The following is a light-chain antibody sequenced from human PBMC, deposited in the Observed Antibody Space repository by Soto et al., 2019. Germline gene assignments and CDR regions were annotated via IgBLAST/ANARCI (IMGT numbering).Light chain of an antibody. CDR3: SSYTRRSTYV. CDR2: DVS. V-gene: IGLV2-14*03. Sequence: QSVLTQPASVFGSPGQSITIPCSGTSSDVGSYNVVSWYQQHPGKAPKLVIYDVSNRPSGVSPRFSGAKSGNTASLTIAGLQAEDEADYYCSSYTRRSTYVFGTGTKVPV. J-gene: IGLJ1*01. CDR1: SSDVGSYNV.